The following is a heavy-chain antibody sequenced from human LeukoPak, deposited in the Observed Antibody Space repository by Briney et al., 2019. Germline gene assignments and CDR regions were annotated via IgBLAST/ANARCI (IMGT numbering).Heavy chain of an antibody. J-gene: IGHJ4*02. CDR2: IYYSGST. V-gene: IGHV4-59*01. D-gene: IGHD3-22*01. CDR3: ARHTGGDSSGYNDY. CDR1: GGSISSYY. Sequence: SETLSLTCTVSGGSISSYYWSWIRQPPGKGLEWIGYIYYSGSTNYNPSLKSRVTISVDTSKNQSSLKLSSVTAADTAVYYCARHTGGDSSGYNDYWGQGTLVTVSS.